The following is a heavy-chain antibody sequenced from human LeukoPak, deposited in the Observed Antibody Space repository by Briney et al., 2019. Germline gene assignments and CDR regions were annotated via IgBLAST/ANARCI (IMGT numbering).Heavy chain of an antibody. CDR1: GYTFTSYG. Sequence: ASVTVSCTASGYTFTSYGISWVRQAPGQGLEWMGWISAYNGNTNYAQKLQGRVTMTTDTSTSTAYMELRSLRSDDTAVYYCARVPNYYDSSGYYLPGDYWGQGTLVTVSS. CDR3: ARVPNYYDSSGYYLPGDY. CDR2: ISAYNGNT. J-gene: IGHJ4*02. V-gene: IGHV1-18*01. D-gene: IGHD3-22*01.